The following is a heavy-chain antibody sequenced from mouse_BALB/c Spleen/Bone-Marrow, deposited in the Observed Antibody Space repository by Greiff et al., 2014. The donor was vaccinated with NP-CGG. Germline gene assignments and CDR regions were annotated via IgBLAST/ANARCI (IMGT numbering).Heavy chain of an antibody. J-gene: IGHJ1*01. CDR3: ARGLRDWYFDV. CDR2: INPSTGNT. V-gene: IGHV1-7*01. CDR1: GYTFTTYW. Sequence: QVQLQRSGAELAKPGASVKMSCKASGYTFTTYWIHWVKQRPGQGLEWIGYINPSTGNTEYNQKFRDRATLTADKSSSTPYMQLSSLTSEDSAVYYCARGLRDWYFDVWGAGTTVTVSS. D-gene: IGHD2-4*01.